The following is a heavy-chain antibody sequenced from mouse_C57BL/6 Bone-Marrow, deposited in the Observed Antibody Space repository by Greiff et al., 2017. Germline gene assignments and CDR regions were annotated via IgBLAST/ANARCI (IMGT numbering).Heavy chain of an antibody. D-gene: IGHD1-1*01. CDR2: INPSSGYT. CDR1: GYTFTSYW. V-gene: IGHV1-7*01. CDR3: TVVATDYFDY. J-gene: IGHJ2*01. Sequence: VKLQESGAELAKPGASVKLSCKASGYTFTSYWMHWVKQRPGQGLEWIGYINPSSGYTKYNQKFKDKATLTADKSSSPAYMQLSSLTSEDSASNMTTVVATDYFDYWGQGTTLTVSS.